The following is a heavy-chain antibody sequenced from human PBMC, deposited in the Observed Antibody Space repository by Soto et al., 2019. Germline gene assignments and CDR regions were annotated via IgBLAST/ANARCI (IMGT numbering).Heavy chain of an antibody. CDR1: GFTFGSYG. J-gene: IGHJ6*02. V-gene: IGHV3-30*18. CDR2: ISYDGSKK. CDR3: AKAIENYSTGYYKPFYYFGVDV. Sequence: GGSLRLSCAASGFTFGSYGMHWVRQAPGKGLEWVAGISYDGSKKYYGESVNGRFTISSDNSKNTLYLQMNSLRVEDTAVYYCAKAIENYSTGYYKPFYYFGVDVWGQGTTVTVSS. D-gene: IGHD3-22*01.